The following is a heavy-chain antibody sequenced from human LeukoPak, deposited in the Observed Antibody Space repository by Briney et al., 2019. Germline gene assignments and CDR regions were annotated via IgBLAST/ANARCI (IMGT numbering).Heavy chain of an antibody. CDR2: IIQDGREQ. CDR3: AGGALDY. CDR1: GFTFSDYW. Sequence: GGSLRLSCAASGFTFSDYWMSWVRQAPGQWLEWVAKIIQDGREQHFVDSVKGRFTIDRDNAKNFLFLQTDSLRAEDTAVYYCAGGALDYWGPGTLVTVSS. V-gene: IGHV3-7*04. J-gene: IGHJ4*02.